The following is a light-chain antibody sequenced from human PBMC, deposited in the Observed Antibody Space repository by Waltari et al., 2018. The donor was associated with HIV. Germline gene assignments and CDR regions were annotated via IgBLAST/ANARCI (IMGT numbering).Light chain of an antibody. CDR2: KDS. J-gene: IGLJ3*02. Sequence: SYELTQPPSVSVSPGPTARITCSGDALPNQYEYWYQQKPGQAPLLMIYKDSQRPSGIPERFSGSTSGTTVTLTISGVQAEDEADYYCQSADISDYYLVLFGGGTKLTVL. CDR1: ALPNQY. CDR3: QSADISDYYLVL. V-gene: IGLV3-25*03.